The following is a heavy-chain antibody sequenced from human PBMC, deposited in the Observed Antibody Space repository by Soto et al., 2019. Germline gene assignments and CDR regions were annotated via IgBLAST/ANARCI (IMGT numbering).Heavy chain of an antibody. CDR3: ARSGPRNYYYCMDV. V-gene: IGHV4-59*01. CDR2: INYSGST. J-gene: IGHJ6*03. CDR1: GGSISSYY. Sequence: SETLSLTCTVSGGSISSYYWTWIRQPPGKGLEWIGYINYSGSTNYNPSLKSRVTISVDTSKNQFSLKLSSVTAADTAVYYCARSGPRNYYYCMDVWGKGTTVTVSS.